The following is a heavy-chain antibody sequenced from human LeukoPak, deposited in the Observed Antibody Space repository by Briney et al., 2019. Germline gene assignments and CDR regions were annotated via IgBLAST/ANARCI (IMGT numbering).Heavy chain of an antibody. D-gene: IGHD3-22*01. V-gene: IGHV1-69*13. CDR2: ITPIFGTA. CDR1: GGTFRSNA. CDR3: ARVYFYDSSGYPDY. Sequence: SVKVSCTASGGTFRSNAISWVRQAPGQGLEWMGGITPIFGTANYAQKFQGRVTITAVESMSTAYMELSSLRSDDTAVYYCARVYFYDSSGYPDYWGQGTLVTVSS. J-gene: IGHJ4*02.